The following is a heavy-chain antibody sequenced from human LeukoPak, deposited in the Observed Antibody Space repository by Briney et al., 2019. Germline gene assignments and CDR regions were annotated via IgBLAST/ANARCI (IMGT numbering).Heavy chain of an antibody. Sequence: PGGSLRLSCAASGFTFDDYGMSWVRQAPGKGLEWVSGINWNGGSTGYADSVKGRFTISRDNAKKSLYLEMNSLRAEDTAVYYCARVVDTAMVLYGAFDIWGQGTMVTVSS. CDR1: GFTFDDYG. V-gene: IGHV3-20*04. CDR2: INWNGGST. J-gene: IGHJ3*02. D-gene: IGHD5-18*01. CDR3: ARVVDTAMVLYGAFDI.